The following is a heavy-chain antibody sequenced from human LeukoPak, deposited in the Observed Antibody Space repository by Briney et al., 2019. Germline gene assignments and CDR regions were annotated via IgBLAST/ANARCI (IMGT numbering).Heavy chain of an antibody. V-gene: IGHV3-9*01. D-gene: IGHD3-22*01. Sequence: PGGSLRLSCAASGFTFDDYAMLWVRQAPGKGREWVSGISWNSGSIGYADSVKGRFTISRDNAKNSLYLQMDSLRAEDTALYYCAKDIHYDRRYYFDYWGQGTLVTVSS. CDR2: ISWNSGSI. J-gene: IGHJ4*02. CDR3: AKDIHYDRRYYFDY. CDR1: GFTFDDYA.